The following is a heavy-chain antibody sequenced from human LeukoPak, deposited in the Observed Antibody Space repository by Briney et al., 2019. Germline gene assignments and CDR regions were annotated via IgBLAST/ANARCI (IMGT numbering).Heavy chain of an antibody. CDR1: GYSFTTFY. Sequence: ASVKVSCKASGYSFTTFYMHWVRQAPGQGLEWIGIINPSGGATSQAQKFQGRVTMTRDTSTSTVYMELSSLGSEDTAVYYCASLATIGSDSFDIWGQGIMVTVSS. CDR2: INPSGGAT. J-gene: IGHJ3*02. D-gene: IGHD2-2*03. CDR3: ASLATIGSDSFDI. V-gene: IGHV1-46*01.